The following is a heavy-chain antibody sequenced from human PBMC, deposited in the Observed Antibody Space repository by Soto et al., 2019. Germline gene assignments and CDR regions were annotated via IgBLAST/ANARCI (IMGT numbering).Heavy chain of an antibody. V-gene: IGHV5-51*01. Sequence: PGESLKISCKVSGYSFTSYWIGWVRQMPGKGLEWMGIIYPGDSDTRYSPSFQGQVTISADKSISTAYLQWSSLKASDTAMYYCASRYCSGGSCYSDAFDIWGQGTMVTVSS. CDR3: ASRYCSGGSCYSDAFDI. CDR2: IYPGDSDT. CDR1: GYSFTSYW. J-gene: IGHJ3*02. D-gene: IGHD2-15*01.